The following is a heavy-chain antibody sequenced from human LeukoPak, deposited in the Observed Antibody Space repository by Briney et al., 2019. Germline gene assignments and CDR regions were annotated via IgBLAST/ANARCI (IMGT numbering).Heavy chain of an antibody. CDR3: ARDAGWGYYDL. D-gene: IGHD1-26*01. CDR1: GFTFSTSW. J-gene: IGHJ4*02. Sequence: GGSLRLSCVASGFTFSTSWVTWVRQAPVKGLDWVANMVKHGSEKYCMVSVKGRFGISRDYASNSVFLQMGRMRAEDTSVYCCARDAGWGYYDLWGQGSPVPVSS. CDR2: MVKHGSEK. V-gene: IGHV3-7*01.